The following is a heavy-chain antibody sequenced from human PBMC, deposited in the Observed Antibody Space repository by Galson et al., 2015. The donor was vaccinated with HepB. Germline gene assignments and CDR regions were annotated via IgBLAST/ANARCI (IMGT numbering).Heavy chain of an antibody. Sequence: SLRLSCAASGFTFSSYGMHWVRQAPGKGLEWVAVISYDGSNKYYADSVKGRFTISRDNSKNTLYLQMNSLRAEDTAVYYCAKAAHLYSSGWSLYFDLWGRGTLVTVSS. CDR2: ISYDGSNK. CDR3: AKAAHLYSSGWSLYFDL. V-gene: IGHV3-30*18. J-gene: IGHJ2*01. CDR1: GFTFSSYG. D-gene: IGHD6-19*01.